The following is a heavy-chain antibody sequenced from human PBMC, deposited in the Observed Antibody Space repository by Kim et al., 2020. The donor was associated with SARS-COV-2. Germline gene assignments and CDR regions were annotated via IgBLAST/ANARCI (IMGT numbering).Heavy chain of an antibody. CDR1: GGTFSSYA. CDR2: IIPIFGTA. CDR3: AAGGFGEFPFRLHYYGMDV. V-gene: IGHV1-69*13. D-gene: IGHD3-10*01. Sequence: SVKVSCKASGGTFSSYAISWVRQAPGQGLEWMGGIIPIFGTANYAQKFQGRVTITADASTSTAYMELSSLRSDDTAVYYCAAGGFGEFPFRLHYYGMDVWGQGTTVTVSS. J-gene: IGHJ6*02.